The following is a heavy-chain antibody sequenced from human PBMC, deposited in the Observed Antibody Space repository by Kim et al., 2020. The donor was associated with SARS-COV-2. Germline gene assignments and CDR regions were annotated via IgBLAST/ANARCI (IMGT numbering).Heavy chain of an antibody. Sequence: RITGYADSGQGRLTISRDDAKNTVYQQRDSLRVEETAVYYCAKSDWFEPWGQGTLVTVSS. V-gene: IGHV3-74*01. J-gene: IGHJ5*02. CDR2: RIT. CDR3: AKSDWFEP.